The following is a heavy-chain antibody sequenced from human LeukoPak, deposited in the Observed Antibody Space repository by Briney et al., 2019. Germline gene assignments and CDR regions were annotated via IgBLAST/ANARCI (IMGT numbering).Heavy chain of an antibody. V-gene: IGHV3-71*03. J-gene: IGHJ4*02. CDR2: IRSKAYGGTP. Sequence: GGSLRLSCAASGFSFSDYYMTWVRQAPGKGLEWVGFIRSKAYGGTPELTTSVKGRFTISRDDSRNITYLQMNNLRVEDTAVYYCVRYFDYWGQGSLVTVSS. CDR3: VRYFDY. CDR1: GFSFSDYY.